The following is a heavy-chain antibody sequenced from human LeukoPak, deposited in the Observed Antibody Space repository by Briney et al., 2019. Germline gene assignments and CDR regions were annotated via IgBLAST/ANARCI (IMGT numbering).Heavy chain of an antibody. CDR3: ATTQLTYYGSGRYNYDY. Sequence: ASVKVSCKVSGYTLTELSMHWVRQAPGKGLEWMGGFDPEDGETIYAQKSQGRVTMTEDTSTDTAYMELSSLRSEDTAVYYCATTQLTYYGSGRYNYDYWGQGTLVTVSS. J-gene: IGHJ4*02. V-gene: IGHV1-24*01. D-gene: IGHD3-10*01. CDR2: FDPEDGET. CDR1: GYTLTELS.